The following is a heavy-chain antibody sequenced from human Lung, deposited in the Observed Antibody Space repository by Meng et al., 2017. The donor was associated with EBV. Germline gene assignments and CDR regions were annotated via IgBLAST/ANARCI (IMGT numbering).Heavy chain of an antibody. D-gene: IGHD5-12*01. CDR1: GGSISSGGYS. V-gene: IGHV4-30-2*01. CDR3: ARDPGLGYSGYDGILGY. J-gene: IGHJ4*02. Sequence: QGQLEESGPGLVKPSGTLSLTCAVSGGSISSGGYSWSWIRQPPGKGLEWIGYIYHSGSTYYNPSLKSRVTISVDRSKNQFSLKLSSVTAADTAVYYCARDPGLGYSGYDGILGYWGQGTLVTVSS. CDR2: IYHSGST.